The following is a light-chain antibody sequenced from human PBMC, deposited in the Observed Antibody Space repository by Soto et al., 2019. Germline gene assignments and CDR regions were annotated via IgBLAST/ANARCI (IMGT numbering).Light chain of an antibody. Sequence: QSVLTQPPPASGTPGQRVTISCSRSSSNIGSNSVNWYQQLPGAAPKLLIYSNNQRPSGVPDRFSGSKSGTSASLAISGLQSEDEADYCCAAWDDSLNGREVFGTGTKVTVL. J-gene: IGLJ1*01. V-gene: IGLV1-44*01. CDR1: SSNIGSNS. CDR3: AAWDDSLNGREV. CDR2: SNN.